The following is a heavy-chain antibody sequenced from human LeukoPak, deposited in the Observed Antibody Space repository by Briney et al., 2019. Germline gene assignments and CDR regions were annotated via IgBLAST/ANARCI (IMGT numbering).Heavy chain of an antibody. J-gene: IGHJ4*02. CDR1: GYTLTELS. V-gene: IGHV1-24*01. CDR3: ATGSYGLDY. Sequence: ASVKVSCKVSGYTLTELSMHWVRQAPGKRLEWMGGFDPEDGETIYAQKFQGRVTMTEDTSTDTGYMELSSLRSEDTAVYHCATGSYGLDYWGQGTLVTVSS. D-gene: IGHD5-18*01. CDR2: FDPEDGET.